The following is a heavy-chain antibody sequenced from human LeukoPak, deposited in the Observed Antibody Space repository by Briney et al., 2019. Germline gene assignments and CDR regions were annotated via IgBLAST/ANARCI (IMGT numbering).Heavy chain of an antibody. Sequence: GGSLRLSCAASGFTFSDYYMSWIRQAPGKGLEWVSYISSSSSTIYYADSVKGRFTISRDNAKNSLYLQMNSLRAEDTAVYYCARDRGYYDSSGYYSYYFDYWGQGTLVTVSS. D-gene: IGHD3-22*01. CDR1: GFTFSDYY. CDR2: ISSSSSTI. J-gene: IGHJ4*02. CDR3: ARDRGYYDSSGYYSYYFDY. V-gene: IGHV3-11*04.